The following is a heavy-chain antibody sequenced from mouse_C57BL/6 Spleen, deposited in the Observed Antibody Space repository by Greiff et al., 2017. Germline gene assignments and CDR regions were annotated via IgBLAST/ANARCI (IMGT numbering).Heavy chain of an antibody. D-gene: IGHD1-1*01. J-gene: IGHJ4*01. CDR1: GFTFSNYW. V-gene: IGHV6-3*01. CDR2: IRFKSDNYAT. CDR3: TALGYYGSSYDYYAMDY. Sequence: EVKLVESGGGLVQPGGSMKLSCVASGFTFSNYWMNWVRQSPEKGLEWVAQIRFKSDNYATHYAASVKGRFTISRDDSKSSVYLQMNNLRAEDTGIYSCTALGYYGSSYDYYAMDYWGQGTSVTVSS.